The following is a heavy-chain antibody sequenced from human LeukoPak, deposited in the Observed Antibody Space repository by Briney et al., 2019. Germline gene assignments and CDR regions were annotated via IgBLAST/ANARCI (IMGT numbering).Heavy chain of an antibody. Sequence: KPSETLSLTCTVSGGSISSYYWSWIRQPPGKGLEWIGYIYYSGSTNYNPSLKSRVTISVDRSKNQFSLKLSSVTAADTAVYYCARDGVGATAAGGAFDIWGQGTMVTVSS. CDR1: GGSISSYY. V-gene: IGHV4-59*12. CDR3: ARDGVGATAAGGAFDI. CDR2: IYYSGST. J-gene: IGHJ3*02. D-gene: IGHD1-26*01.